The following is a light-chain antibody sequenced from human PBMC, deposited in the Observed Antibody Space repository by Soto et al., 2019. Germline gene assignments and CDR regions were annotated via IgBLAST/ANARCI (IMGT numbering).Light chain of an antibody. Sequence: IVLTQSPLSLPVTPGESASISCRSSQSLLHTDGYIYLDWYLQKPGQSPQLLIYLGSSRASGVPDRFSGSGSGTDLTLNFSRVEADDVGVYYCMHVLKTPWTFGQGTRVDIK. CDR2: LGS. CDR3: MHVLKTPWT. J-gene: IGKJ1*01. V-gene: IGKV2-28*01. CDR1: QSLLHTDGYIY.